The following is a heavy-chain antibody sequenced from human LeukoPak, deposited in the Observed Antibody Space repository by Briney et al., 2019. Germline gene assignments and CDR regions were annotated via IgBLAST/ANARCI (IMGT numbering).Heavy chain of an antibody. Sequence: SGTLSLTCTVSGGSISSSSYYWGWIRQPPGKGLEWIGSVYYVGSTYHNPSLKSRVTISVDTSKNQFSLRLSSVTAADTAVYYCARGSNPMTTVTNDYWGQGTLVTVSS. D-gene: IGHD4-11*01. J-gene: IGHJ4*02. CDR3: ARGSNPMTTVTNDY. CDR1: GGSISSSSYY. CDR2: VYYVGST. V-gene: IGHV4-39*01.